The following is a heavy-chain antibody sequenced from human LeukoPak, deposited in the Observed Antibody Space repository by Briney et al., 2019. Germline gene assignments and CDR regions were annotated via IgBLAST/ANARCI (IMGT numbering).Heavy chain of an antibody. CDR3: AKDSGSITIFGVVTTFDY. CDR2: ISGSGGST. Sequence: GGSLRLSCAASGFTFSSYAMSWVRQAPGKGLEWVSAISGSGGSTYYADSVKGRFTISRDNSKNTLYLQMNSLRAEDTSVYYFAKDSGSITIFGVVTTFDYWGQGTLVTVSS. CDR1: GFTFSSYA. V-gene: IGHV3-23*01. J-gene: IGHJ4*02. D-gene: IGHD3-3*01.